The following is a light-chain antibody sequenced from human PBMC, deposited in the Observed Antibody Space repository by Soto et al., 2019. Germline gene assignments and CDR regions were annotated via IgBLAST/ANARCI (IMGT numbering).Light chain of an antibody. CDR3: QQYAGSPYT. CDR1: QYVTSSD. Sequence: DIVLTQSPGTLSLSPGERATLSCRASQYVTSSDLTWYQQKPGQAPRLLIYGASSRATGIPDRFSGSGSGTDFTLTISRLEPEDFAVYYCQQYAGSPYTFGQGTNLEI. J-gene: IGKJ2*01. CDR2: GAS. V-gene: IGKV3-20*01.